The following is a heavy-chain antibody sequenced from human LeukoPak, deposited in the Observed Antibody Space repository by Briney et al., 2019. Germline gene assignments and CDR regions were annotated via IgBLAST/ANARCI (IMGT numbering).Heavy chain of an antibody. CDR1: GLTFSSYA. D-gene: IGHD2-2*01. CDR3: AKVSGYCSTTSCSFDY. CDR2: ISGSGGST. Sequence: GGSLRLSCAASGLTFSSYALSWVRQARGKGLEWVSNISGSGGSTYYADSVKGQLTISRDNSKNTLYLQVNSLRAEDTAVYYCAKVSGYCSTTSCSFDYWGQGTLVTVSS. V-gene: IGHV3-23*01. J-gene: IGHJ4*02.